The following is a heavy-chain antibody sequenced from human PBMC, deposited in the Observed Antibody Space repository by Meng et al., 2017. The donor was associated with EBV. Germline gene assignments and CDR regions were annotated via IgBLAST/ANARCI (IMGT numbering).Heavy chain of an antibody. CDR2: IYYTGST. CDR1: GGSVNNESYY. CDR3: ARGDYTNYPRWFDP. Sequence: QVQLQESGPGLVKPSXXLSPTCTVSGGSVNNESYYWGWIRQPPGKGLEYIGYIYYTGSTNYNSSLKSRVTISLDKSKNQFSLKLTSLTAADTAIYYCARGDYTNYPRWFDPWGQGTLVTVSS. V-gene: IGHV4-61*01. D-gene: IGHD4-11*01. J-gene: IGHJ5*02.